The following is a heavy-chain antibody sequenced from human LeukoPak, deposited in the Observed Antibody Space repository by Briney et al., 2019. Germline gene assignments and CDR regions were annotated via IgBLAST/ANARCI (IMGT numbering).Heavy chain of an antibody. CDR3: ARDRVGEFDY. J-gene: IGHJ4*02. Sequence: PSETLSLTCTVSGGSISSYYWSWIRQPAGKGLEWIGRIYTSGSTNYNPSLQSRATISVDTSKNQFSLKLNSVTAADTAVYYCARDRVGEFDYWGQGTLVTVSS. CDR1: GGSISSYY. CDR2: IYTSGST. D-gene: IGHD1-26*01. V-gene: IGHV4-4*07.